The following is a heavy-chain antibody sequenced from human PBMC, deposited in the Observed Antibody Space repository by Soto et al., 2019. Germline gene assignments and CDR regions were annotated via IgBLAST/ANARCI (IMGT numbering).Heavy chain of an antibody. CDR2: IYYSGST. Sequence: SETLSLTCTVSGGSISSYDWSWIRQPPGKGLEWIGYIYYSGSTNYNPSLKSRVTISVDTSKNQFSLKLSSVTAADTAVYYCARDSGTSGWSGYDFYYYYYMDVWGKGTTVTVSS. CDR1: GGSISSYD. D-gene: IGHD3-3*01. V-gene: IGHV4-59*01. CDR3: ARDSGTSGWSGYDFYYYYYMDV. J-gene: IGHJ6*03.